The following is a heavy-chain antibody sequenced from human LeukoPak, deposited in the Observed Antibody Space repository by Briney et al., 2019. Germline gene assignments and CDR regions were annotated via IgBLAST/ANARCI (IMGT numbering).Heavy chain of an antibody. J-gene: IGHJ4*02. Sequence: GGSLRLSCAASGFTFSSYTMNWVRQAPGKGLEWVSYISSSTSTIYYADSVEGRFTISRDNAKNSLYLQMNSLRAEDTAVYYCAREGYSSSSTYFDYWGQGTLVTVSS. V-gene: IGHV3-48*01. CDR1: GFTFSSYT. CDR3: AREGYSSSSTYFDY. CDR2: ISSSTSTI. D-gene: IGHD6-6*01.